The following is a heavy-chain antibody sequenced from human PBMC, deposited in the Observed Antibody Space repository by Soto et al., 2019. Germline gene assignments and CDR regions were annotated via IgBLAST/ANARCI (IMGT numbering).Heavy chain of an antibody. CDR1: GFTFSNYA. J-gene: IGHJ4*02. CDR3: AKDHVVGATTVYYFDY. Sequence: PGGSLRLSCAASGFTFSNYAMSWVRQAPGKGLEWVSAISGGGGNTYYADSVKGRFTISRDNFKNTLYLQMNSLRAEDTAVYYCAKDHVVGATTVYYFDYWGQGTLVTVSS. V-gene: IGHV3-23*01. CDR2: ISGGGGNT. D-gene: IGHD1-26*01.